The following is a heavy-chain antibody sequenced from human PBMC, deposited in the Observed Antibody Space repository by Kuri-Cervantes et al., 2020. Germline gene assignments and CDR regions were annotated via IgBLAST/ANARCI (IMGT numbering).Heavy chain of an antibody. CDR1: GYTFTGYY. CDR2: INPNSGGT. CDR3: AREGYGSGGYYYYGMDV. Sequence: ASVKVSCKASGYTFTGYYMHWVRQAPGQGLEWMGWINPNSGGTNYAQKFQGRVTMTRDTSISTAYMELSRLRSDDTAVYYCAREGYGSGGYYYYGMDVWGQGTTVTVSS. D-gene: IGHD3-10*01. V-gene: IGHV1-2*02. J-gene: IGHJ6*02.